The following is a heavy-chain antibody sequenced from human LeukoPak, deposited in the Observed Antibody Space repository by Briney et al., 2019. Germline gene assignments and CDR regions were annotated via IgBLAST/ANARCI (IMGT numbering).Heavy chain of an antibody. V-gene: IGHV3-23*01. CDR3: AKGLRFLEWPPDAFDI. Sequence: GGSLRLSCAASGFTFSSYAMSWVRQAPGKGLEWVSAISGSGGNTYYADSVKGRFTISRDNSKNTLYLQMNSLRAEDTAVYYCAKGLRFLEWPPDAFDIWGQGTMVTVSS. CDR2: ISGSGGNT. CDR1: GFTFSSYA. D-gene: IGHD3-3*01. J-gene: IGHJ3*02.